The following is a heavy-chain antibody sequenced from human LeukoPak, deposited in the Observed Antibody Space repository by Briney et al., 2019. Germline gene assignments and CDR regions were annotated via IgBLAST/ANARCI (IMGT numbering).Heavy chain of an antibody. D-gene: IGHD6-13*01. Sequence: PGGSLRLSCAASGFTFSDYGMHWVRQAPGKGLEWVSGISWNSGSIGYADSVEGRFTISRDNAKNSLYLQMNSLRAEDTALYYCAKDGSGAPSSSSSWYGFDYWGQGTLVTVSS. CDR3: AKDGSGAPSSSSSWYGFDY. CDR1: GFTFSDYG. V-gene: IGHV3-9*01. CDR2: ISWNSGSI. J-gene: IGHJ4*02.